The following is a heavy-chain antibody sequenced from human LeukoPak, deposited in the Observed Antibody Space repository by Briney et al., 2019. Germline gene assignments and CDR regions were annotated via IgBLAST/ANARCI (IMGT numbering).Heavy chain of an antibody. J-gene: IGHJ3*02. CDR1: GFTFSSYW. CDR2: IKQDGSEE. CDR3: ARVRRPYDYVWGSYRLVAEKNAFDI. V-gene: IGHV3-7*01. Sequence: QPWGSLRLSCAASGFTFSSYWMSWVRQAPGKGLEWVANIKQDGSEEYYVDSVKVRFTISRDNAKNSLYLQMNSLRAEDTAVYYCARVRRPYDYVWGSYRLVAEKNAFDIWGQGTMVTVSS. D-gene: IGHD3-16*02.